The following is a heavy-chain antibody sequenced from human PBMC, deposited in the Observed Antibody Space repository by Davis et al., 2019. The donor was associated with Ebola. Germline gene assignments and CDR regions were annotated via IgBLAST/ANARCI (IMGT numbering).Heavy chain of an antibody. CDR1: GFTFSSYA. J-gene: IGHJ6*02. V-gene: IGHV3-30-3*01. CDR2: ISYDGSNK. D-gene: IGHD4-17*01. Sequence: SLSLSCAASGFTFSSYAIPWVRQAPGTGLEWVAVISYDGSNKYYADSVKGRFTISRDNSKNTLYLQMNSLRAEDTAVYYCARDPSPYGDYGHGMDVWGQGTTVTVSS. CDR3: ARDPSPYGDYGHGMDV.